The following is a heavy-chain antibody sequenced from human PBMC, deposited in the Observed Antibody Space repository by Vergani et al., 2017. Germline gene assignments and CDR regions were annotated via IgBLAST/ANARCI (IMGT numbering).Heavy chain of an antibody. D-gene: IGHD6-13*01. CDR3: AREGVPGIAAPEHWFDP. V-gene: IGHV1-46*01. J-gene: IGHJ5*02. Sequence: QLVQSGPEVKKPGTSVKVSCKASGYTFTSYYMHWVRQAPGQGLEWMGIINPSGGSTSYAQKFQGRVTMTRDTSTSTVYMELSSLRSEDTAVYYCAREGVPGIAAPEHWFDPWGQGTLVTVSS. CDR2: INPSGGST. CDR1: GYTFTSYY.